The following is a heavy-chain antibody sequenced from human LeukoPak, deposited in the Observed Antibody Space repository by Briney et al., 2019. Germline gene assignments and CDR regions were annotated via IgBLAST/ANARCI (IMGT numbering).Heavy chain of an antibody. CDR3: ARDRAVAAKNWFDP. J-gene: IGHJ5*02. Sequence: ASVKVSCKASGYTFTGYYMHWVRQAPGQGLEWMGWINPNSGGTNYAQKFQGRVTMTRDTSISTAYRELSRLRSDDTAVYYCARDRAVAAKNWFDPWGQGTLVTVSS. D-gene: IGHD2-15*01. CDR1: GYTFTGYY. V-gene: IGHV1-2*02. CDR2: INPNSGGT.